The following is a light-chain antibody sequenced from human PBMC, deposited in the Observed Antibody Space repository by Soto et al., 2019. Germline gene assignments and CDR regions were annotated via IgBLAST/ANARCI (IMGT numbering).Light chain of an antibody. Sequence: QSVLTQPPSVSAAPGQKVTISCSGSSSNIGNNHVYWYQQLPGTAPKLLIYDNNKRPSGIPDRFSGSKSGTSATLGITGLQTGDDADYYCAPWDGKVFGTGTKLTVL. CDR2: DNN. CDR3: APWDGKV. V-gene: IGLV1-51*01. J-gene: IGLJ1*01. CDR1: SSNIGNNH.